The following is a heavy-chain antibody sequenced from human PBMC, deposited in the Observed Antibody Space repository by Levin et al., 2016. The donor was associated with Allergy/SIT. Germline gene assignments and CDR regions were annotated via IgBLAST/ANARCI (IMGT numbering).Heavy chain of an antibody. CDR2: INPDSGDT. Sequence: WVRQAPGQGLEWMGWINPDSGDTRYAQNFQGRVTMTRDTSISTAYMELSSLTSDDTAVYYCARGAPYGAGALTGSGYFDSWGPGTLVTVSS. V-gene: IGHV1-2*02. J-gene: IGHJ4*02. D-gene: IGHD3-10*01. CDR3: ARGAPYGAGALTGSGYFDS.